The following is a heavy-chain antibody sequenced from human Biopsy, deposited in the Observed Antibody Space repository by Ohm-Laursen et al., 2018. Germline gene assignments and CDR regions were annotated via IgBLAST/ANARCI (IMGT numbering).Heavy chain of an antibody. J-gene: IGHJ4*02. CDR1: GASVRSHF. Sequence: SETLSLTCTLSGASVRSHFLTWIRQPPGKGLQWIGSIPNSGTTKSSPSLKRHVNISLHTSKNQLPLKLTSVTAADTAVYYCARLSTLFGVADFTDDWGQGTLVTGSS. D-gene: IGHD3-3*01. V-gene: IGHV4-59*08. CDR2: IPNSGTT. CDR3: ARLSTLFGVADFTDD.